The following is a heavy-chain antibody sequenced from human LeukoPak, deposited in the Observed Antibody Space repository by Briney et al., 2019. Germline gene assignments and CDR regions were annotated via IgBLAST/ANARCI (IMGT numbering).Heavy chain of an antibody. CDR1: GYTFTDNY. V-gene: IGHV1-2*02. CDR3: AREVWYYSE. Sequence: ASVTVSCKASGYTFTDNYVHWVRPVPGQGLEWMGWMYPNSGGTNYAQKFQGRVTMTRDTSISTAYLDLSGLRSDDTAVYYCAREVWYYSEWGQGTLATVSS. CDR2: MYPNSGGT. J-gene: IGHJ4*02. D-gene: IGHD6-13*01.